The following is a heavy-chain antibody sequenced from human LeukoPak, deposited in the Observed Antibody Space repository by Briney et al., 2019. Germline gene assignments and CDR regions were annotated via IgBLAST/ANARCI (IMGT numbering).Heavy chain of an antibody. V-gene: IGHV3-30*02. CDR2: IRYDGINK. CDR1: GFTFSSHW. J-gene: IGHJ4*02. Sequence: AGGSLRLSCAASGFTFSSHWMNWVRQAPGKGLEWVAFIRYDGINKYYADSVKGRFTISRDNSKNTLFLQMNSLRTEETAVYYCAVRGSQINWGQGTLVTVSS. CDR3: AVRGSQIN.